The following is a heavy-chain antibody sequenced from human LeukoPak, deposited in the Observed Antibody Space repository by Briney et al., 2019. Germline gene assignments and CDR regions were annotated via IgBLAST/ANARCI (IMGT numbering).Heavy chain of an antibody. J-gene: IGHJ5*01. Sequence: GGSLTLSCQASGFTFYMYAMSWVRQAPGKGLEWVASMCGTAGCTFYPDSVKGRFTISRDNTKNVLYLRMNSLTAEDTAIYYCAKDRPNFHENSGHYYRRDGDSWGQGTLVTVSS. D-gene: IGHD3-22*01. CDR2: MCGTAGCT. V-gene: IGHV3-23*01. CDR1: GFTFYMYA. CDR3: AKDRPNFHENSGHYYRRDGDS.